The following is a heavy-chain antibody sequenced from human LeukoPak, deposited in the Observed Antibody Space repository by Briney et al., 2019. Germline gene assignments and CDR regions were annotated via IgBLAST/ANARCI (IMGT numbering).Heavy chain of an antibody. CDR3: ARDKPGIAAPDV. Sequence: GGSLRLSCEASGFTLSSYTINWVRQAPGKGPEWVSSIVTGRDKHYADTVRGRFTISGDSAKNSLYLQMDSLRAEDAAVYYCARDKPGIAAPDVWGKGTTVTVSS. CDR2: IVTGRDK. J-gene: IGHJ6*04. CDR1: GFTLSSYT. V-gene: IGHV3-21*01. D-gene: IGHD6-13*01.